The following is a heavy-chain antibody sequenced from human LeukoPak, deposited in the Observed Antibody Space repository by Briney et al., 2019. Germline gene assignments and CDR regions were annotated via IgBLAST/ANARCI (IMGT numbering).Heavy chain of an antibody. J-gene: IGHJ4*02. CDR2: IKQDGSEK. CDR1: GFTFSSYW. D-gene: IGHD6-13*01. Sequence: PGGSLRLSCAASGFTFSSYWMSWVRQAPGKGLEWVANIKQDGSEKYYVDSVKGRFTISRDNAKNSLYLQMNSLRAEDTAVYYCARDAGQLVLRPIDYWGQGTLVTVSS. V-gene: IGHV3-7*01. CDR3: ARDAGQLVLRPIDY.